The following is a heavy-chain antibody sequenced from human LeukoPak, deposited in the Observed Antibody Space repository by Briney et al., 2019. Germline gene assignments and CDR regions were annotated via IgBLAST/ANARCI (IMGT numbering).Heavy chain of an antibody. V-gene: IGHV3-21*01. CDR3: ATSPGGGYSSGWLRPYYFDY. CDR2: ISSSSSYI. D-gene: IGHD6-19*01. J-gene: IGHJ4*02. CDR1: GFTFSSYS. Sequence: GGSLRLSCAASGFTFSSYSMNWVRQAPGKGLEWVSSISSSSSYIYYTDSVKGRFTISRDNAKNSLYLQMNSLRAEDTAVYYCATSPGGGYSSGWLRPYYFDYWGQGTLVTVSS.